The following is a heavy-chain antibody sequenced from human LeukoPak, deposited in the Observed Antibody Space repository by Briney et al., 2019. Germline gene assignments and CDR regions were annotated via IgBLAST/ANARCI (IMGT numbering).Heavy chain of an antibody. CDR2: ISGSGGST. Sequence: GGSLRLSCAASGFTFISYAMSWVRQAPGKGLEWVSAISGSGGSTYYADSVKGRFTISRDNSKNTLYLQMTSLRAEDTAVYYCAKDRGSGWAFDYWGQGTLVTVSS. CDR1: GFTFISYA. D-gene: IGHD6-19*01. J-gene: IGHJ4*02. CDR3: AKDRGSGWAFDY. V-gene: IGHV3-23*01.